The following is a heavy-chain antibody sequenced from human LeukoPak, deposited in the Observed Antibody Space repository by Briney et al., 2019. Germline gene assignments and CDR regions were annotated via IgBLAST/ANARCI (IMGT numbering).Heavy chain of an antibody. CDR1: GLTFSSHW. V-gene: IGHV3-23*01. CDR3: AKDGLYSSGWDYYFDY. Sequence: PGGSLRLSCAASGLTFSSHWMHWVRHAPGKGLEWVSTISDSGGSIYYADSVKGRFTISRDNSKNTLYLQMNSLSAEDTAVYYCAKDGLYSSGWDYYFDYWGQGTLVTVSS. D-gene: IGHD6-19*01. J-gene: IGHJ4*02. CDR2: ISDSGGSI.